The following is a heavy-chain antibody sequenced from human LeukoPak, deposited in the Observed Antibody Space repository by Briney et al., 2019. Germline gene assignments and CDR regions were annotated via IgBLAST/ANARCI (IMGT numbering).Heavy chain of an antibody. J-gene: IGHJ2*01. CDR3: ARVEAGINNWYYDL. V-gene: IGHV4-4*07. CDR2: IYTSGST. D-gene: IGHD6-13*01. Sequence: SETLSLTCTVSGGSISSHYWRWIRQPAGKGLEWIGRIYTSGSTNYNPSLRSRVTMSVDTSENQFSLKLRSVTAADTAVYYCARVEAGINNWYYDLWGRGTLVTVSS. CDR1: GGSISSHY.